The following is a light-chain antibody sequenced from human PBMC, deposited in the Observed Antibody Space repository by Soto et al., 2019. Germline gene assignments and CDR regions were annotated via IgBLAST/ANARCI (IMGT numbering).Light chain of an antibody. CDR2: EAS. Sequence: DIQMTQSPSSLSASVGDRVTMTCQASQDISNYVNWYQQKPGKAPKLLIFEASNLETGVPSRFSGSGSGTDFTLTISSLQPEDIATYYCQQFENLLFTFGPGTKVDIK. CDR3: QQFENLLFT. CDR1: QDISNY. V-gene: IGKV1-33*01. J-gene: IGKJ3*01.